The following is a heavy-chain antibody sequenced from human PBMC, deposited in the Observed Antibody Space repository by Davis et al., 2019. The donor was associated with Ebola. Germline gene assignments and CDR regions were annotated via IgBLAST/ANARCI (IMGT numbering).Heavy chain of an antibody. Sequence: SETLSLTCTVSGYSIRSGYFWSWIRQPPGKGLEWIGEINHRGDTNYSPSLKSRITISEDTSKSQFSLKLSSVTAADTAVYYCARGLYPWELDYWGQGTLVTVSS. CDR3: ARGLYPWELDY. D-gene: IGHD1-1*01. CDR1: GYSIRSGYF. J-gene: IGHJ4*02. V-gene: IGHV4-34*01. CDR2: INHRGDT.